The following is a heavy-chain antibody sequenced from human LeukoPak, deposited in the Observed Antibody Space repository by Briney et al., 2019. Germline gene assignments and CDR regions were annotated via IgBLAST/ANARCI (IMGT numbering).Heavy chain of an antibody. Sequence: GGSLRLSCAASGFTFSSYGMHWVRQAPGKGLEWVAVISYDGSNQYYADSVKGRFTISRDNSKNTLYLQMNSLRAEDTAVYYCAKDLTEDYGDYVNWGQGTLVTVSS. CDR3: AKDLTEDYGDYVN. V-gene: IGHV3-30*18. CDR2: ISYDGSNQ. CDR1: GFTFSSYG. J-gene: IGHJ4*02. D-gene: IGHD4-17*01.